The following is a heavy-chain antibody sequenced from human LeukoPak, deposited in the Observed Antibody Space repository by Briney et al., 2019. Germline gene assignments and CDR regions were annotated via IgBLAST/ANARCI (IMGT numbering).Heavy chain of an antibody. D-gene: IGHD1-1*01. Sequence: SETLSLTCTVSGGSISSYYWSWIRQPPGKGLEWIGYIYYSGSTNYNPSLKSRVTISVDTSKNQFSLKLSSVTAADTAVYYCARALNWNDRFDYWGRGTLVTVSS. CDR3: ARALNWNDRFDY. CDR1: GGSISSYY. J-gene: IGHJ4*02. V-gene: IGHV4-59*01. CDR2: IYYSGST.